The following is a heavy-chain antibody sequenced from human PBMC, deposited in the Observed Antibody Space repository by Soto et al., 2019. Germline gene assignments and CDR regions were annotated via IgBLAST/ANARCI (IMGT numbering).Heavy chain of an antibody. Sequence: SETLSLTCTISGDSISISSYYWAWIRQPPGKGLEWIGSMYYSGSTYNNPSLKSRVTMSVDTPKKQFSLILSSVTAADTAVYYCALMLIVGATPYYFEYWDERNLDTGSS. CDR2: MYYSGST. CDR3: ALMLIVGATPYYFEY. J-gene: IGHJ4*01. V-gene: IGHV4-39*01. CDR1: GDSISISSYY. D-gene: IGHD3-22*01.